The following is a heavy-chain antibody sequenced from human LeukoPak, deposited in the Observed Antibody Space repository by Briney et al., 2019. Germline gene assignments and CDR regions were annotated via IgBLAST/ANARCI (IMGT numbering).Heavy chain of an antibody. J-gene: IGHJ5*02. CDR1: GYTFIDFH. CDR2: INPNSGGT. Sequence: ASVKVSCKASGYTFIDFHIHWVRQAPGQGLEWMGWINPNSGGTKYAQKFQGRVTMTRDMSVNTVYMDLRSLTSDGTAVYYCARDQFDLWGQGTLASVSS. CDR3: ARDQFDL. V-gene: IGHV1-2*02.